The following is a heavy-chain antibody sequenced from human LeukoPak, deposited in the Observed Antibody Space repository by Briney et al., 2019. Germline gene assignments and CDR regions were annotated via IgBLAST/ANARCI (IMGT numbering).Heavy chain of an antibody. Sequence: SETLSLTCTVSGGSISSSSYYWGWIRQPPGKGLEWIGSIYYSGSTYYNPSLKSRVTISVDTSKNQFSLKLSSVTAADTAVYYCARLQLWLQDVFDYWGQGTLVTVSS. CDR3: ARLQLWLQDVFDY. V-gene: IGHV4-39*01. J-gene: IGHJ4*02. CDR2: IYYSGST. CDR1: GGSISSSSYY. D-gene: IGHD5-18*01.